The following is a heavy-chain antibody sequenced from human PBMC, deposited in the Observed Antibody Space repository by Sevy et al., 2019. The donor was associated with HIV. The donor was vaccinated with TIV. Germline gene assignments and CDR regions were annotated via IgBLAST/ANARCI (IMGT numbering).Heavy chain of an antibody. CDR2: FDPEHGKT. CDR3: AVTKDYYDSSGYPFDY. V-gene: IGHV1-24*01. CDR1: GYTLTQLS. Sequence: ASVKVSCKVSGYTLTQLSMHWVRQAPGKGLEWMGTFDPEHGKTIYAQKFQGRVTMTEDKSTDTAYMQLTSLRSEDTAVFYCAVTKDYYDSSGYPFDYWGLGTLVTVSS. J-gene: IGHJ4*02. D-gene: IGHD3-22*01.